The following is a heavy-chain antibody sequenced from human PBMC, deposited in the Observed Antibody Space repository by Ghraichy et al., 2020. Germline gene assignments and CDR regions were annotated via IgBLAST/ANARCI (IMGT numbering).Heavy chain of an antibody. D-gene: IGHD3-3*01. J-gene: IGHJ4*02. V-gene: IGHV4-59*01. CDR1: GGSISSYY. CDR2: IYYSGST. Sequence: LSLTCTVSGGSISSYYWSWIRQPPGKGLEWIGYIYYSGSTNYNPSLKSRVTISVDTSKNQFSLKLSSVTAADTAVYYCARDRSVALGFKGFDYWGQGTLVTVSS. CDR3: ARDRSVALGFKGFDY.